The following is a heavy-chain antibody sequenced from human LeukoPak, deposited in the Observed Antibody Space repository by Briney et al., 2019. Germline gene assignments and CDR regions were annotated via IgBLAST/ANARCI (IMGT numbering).Heavy chain of an antibody. J-gene: IGHJ6*03. CDR3: ARENNQLLFFYYYMDV. D-gene: IGHD2-2*01. CDR2: VNTDGTDT. CDR1: GFTFSNYW. Sequence: PGGSLRLSCVGSGFTFSNYWMHWVRQDPGKGLVWVSRVNTDGTDTIYADSVKGRFTISRDNTKNTLYLQMNSLRAEDTAVYYCARENNQLLFFYYYMDVWGKGTTVTVSS. V-gene: IGHV3-74*01.